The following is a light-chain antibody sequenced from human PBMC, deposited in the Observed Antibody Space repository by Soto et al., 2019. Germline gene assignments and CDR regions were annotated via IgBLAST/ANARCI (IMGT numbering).Light chain of an antibody. CDR1: QSVSSN. V-gene: IGKV3-15*01. J-gene: IGKJ1*01. CDR3: PHYNDLPLT. CDR2: DAS. Sequence: EIVITQAPATLSLSPGERATLSCRASQSVSSNLAWYQQKPGQAPRLLISDASTRATGIPDRFSGSGSGTEFTLTITSLQSEDFAVYYCPHYNDLPLTFGQGTKVEIK.